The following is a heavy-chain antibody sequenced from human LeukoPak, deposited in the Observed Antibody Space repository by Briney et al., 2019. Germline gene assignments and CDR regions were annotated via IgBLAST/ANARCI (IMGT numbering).Heavy chain of an antibody. D-gene: IGHD2-15*01. CDR2: MNPNSGNT. CDR1: GYTFTSYD. CDR3: ARGKWWGRAVDY. Sequence: ASVTVSCKASGYTFTSYDINWVRQAPGQGLEWLGWMNPNSGNTGYAQKFQGRVTMTRNTSISTAYMELSSLRSEDTAVYYCARGKWWGRAVDYWGQGTLVTVSS. J-gene: IGHJ4*02. V-gene: IGHV1-8*01.